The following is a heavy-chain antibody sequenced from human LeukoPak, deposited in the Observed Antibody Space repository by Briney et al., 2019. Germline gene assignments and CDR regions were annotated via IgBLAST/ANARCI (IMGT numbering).Heavy chain of an antibody. CDR3: ASHYGDYSFFDY. CDR2: IKQDGSKK. J-gene: IGHJ4*02. V-gene: IGHV3-7*02. CDR1: GFTFSSYC. D-gene: IGHD4-17*01. Sequence: GGSLRLSCAASGFTFSSYCMSWVRQAPGKGLEGVANIKQDGSKKYYVDSVKGRFTISRDNAKNSLYLQMNSLRAEDPAVYYCASHYGDYSFFDYWGQGTLVTVSS.